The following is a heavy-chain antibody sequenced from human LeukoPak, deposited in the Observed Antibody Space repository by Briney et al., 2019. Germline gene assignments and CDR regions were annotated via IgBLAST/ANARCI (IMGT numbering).Heavy chain of an antibody. CDR1: GYTFTNYY. V-gene: IGHV1-46*03. D-gene: IGHD5-24*01. CDR2: INPSGGST. J-gene: IGHJ6*03. Sequence: ASVKVSCKASGYTFTNYYMHWVRQAPGQGLEWMGIINPSGGSTSYAQKFQGRVTMTRDTSTSTVYMELSSLRSEDTAVYYCARDRATIIGYYYYYYMDVWGKGTTLTVSS. CDR3: ARDRATIIGYYYYYYMDV.